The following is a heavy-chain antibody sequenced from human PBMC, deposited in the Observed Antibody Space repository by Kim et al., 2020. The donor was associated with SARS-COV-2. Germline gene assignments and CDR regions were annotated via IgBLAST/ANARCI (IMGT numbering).Heavy chain of an antibody. V-gene: IGHV3-11*06. D-gene: IGHD2-15*01. J-gene: IGHJ4*02. Sequence: GRFTISRDNAKNSLYLQMNSLRAEDTAVYYCARDRYCSGGSCYSGIKENYWGQGTLVTVSS. CDR3: ARDRYCSGGSCYSGIKENY.